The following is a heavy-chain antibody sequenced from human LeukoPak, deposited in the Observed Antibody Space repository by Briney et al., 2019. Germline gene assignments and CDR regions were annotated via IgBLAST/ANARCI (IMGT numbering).Heavy chain of an antibody. CDR1: GGSISSGSYY. Sequence: SETLSLTCTVSGGSISSGSYYWTWIRQPAGKGLEWIGYIYYSGSTNYNPALKSRVTISVDTSKNQFSLKLSSVTAADTAVYYCARDVQGSGWYVIDWFDPWGQGTLVTVSS. CDR3: ARDVQGSGWYVIDWFDP. V-gene: IGHV4-61*10. CDR2: IYYSGST. J-gene: IGHJ5*02. D-gene: IGHD6-19*01.